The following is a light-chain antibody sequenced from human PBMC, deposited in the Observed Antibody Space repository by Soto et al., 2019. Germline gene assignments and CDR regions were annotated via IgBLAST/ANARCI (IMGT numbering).Light chain of an antibody. CDR3: QQYNNWPRT. Sequence: IAMPQSPSTLSVSPGERATLSCRASQNVNYNLAWYQQKPGQAPSLLIHDASIRATAIPARFSGSGSGTEFTLTISSLQSEDFAVYYCQQYNNWPRTFGQGTKVDIK. CDR1: QNVNYN. V-gene: IGKV3-15*01. CDR2: DAS. J-gene: IGKJ1*01.